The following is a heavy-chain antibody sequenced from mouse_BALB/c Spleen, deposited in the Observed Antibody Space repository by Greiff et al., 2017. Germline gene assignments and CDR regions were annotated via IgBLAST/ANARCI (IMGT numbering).Heavy chain of an antibody. D-gene: IGHD2-14*01. CDR1: GFNIKDTY. CDR3: ASGGYRSWFAY. V-gene: IGHV14-3*02. Sequence: VQLQQSGAELVKPGASVKLSCTASGFNIKDTYMHWVKQRPEQGLEWIGRIDPANGNTKYDPKFQGKATITADTSSNTAYLQLSSLTSEDTAVYYCASGGYRSWFAYWGQGTLVTVSA. J-gene: IGHJ3*01. CDR2: IDPANGNT.